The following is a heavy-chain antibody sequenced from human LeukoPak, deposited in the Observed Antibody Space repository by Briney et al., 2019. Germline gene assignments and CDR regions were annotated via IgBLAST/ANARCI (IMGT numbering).Heavy chain of an antibody. Sequence: ASVKVSCKASGGTFSSYAISWVRQAPGQGLEWMGGIIPIFGTANYAQKFQGRVTITADESTSTAYMELSSLRSEDTAVYYCARGATVTTPLDYWGQGTLVTVSS. CDR3: ARGATVTTPLDY. D-gene: IGHD4-17*01. CDR1: GGTFSSYA. CDR2: IIPIFGTA. J-gene: IGHJ4*02. V-gene: IGHV1-69*13.